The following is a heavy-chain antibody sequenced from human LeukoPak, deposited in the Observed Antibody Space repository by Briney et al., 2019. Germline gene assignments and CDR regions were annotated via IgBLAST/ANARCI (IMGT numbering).Heavy chain of an antibody. CDR1: RFTFSSYA. D-gene: IGHD6-19*01. J-gene: IGHJ3*02. CDR3: ARDSSGWSHDAFDI. CDR2: IWYDGSNK. V-gene: IGHV3-33*01. Sequence: GGSLRLSCAGSRFTFSSYAMHWVRQAPGKGLEWVALIWYDGSNKYYADSVKGRFTISRDNSKNTLYLQMNSLRAEDTAVYYCARDSSGWSHDAFDIWGQGTMVTVSS.